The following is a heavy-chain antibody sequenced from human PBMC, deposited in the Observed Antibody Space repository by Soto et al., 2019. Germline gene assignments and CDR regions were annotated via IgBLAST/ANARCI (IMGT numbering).Heavy chain of an antibody. CDR3: ARVDIVVVVAGGNWFDP. V-gene: IGHV1-18*01. CDR1: GYTFTSYG. CDR2: ISAYNGNT. J-gene: IGHJ5*02. Sequence: GASVKVSCKASGYTFTSYGISWVRQAPGQGLEWMGWISAYNGNTNYAQKLQGRVTMTTDTSTSTAYMELRSLRSDDTAVYYCARVDIVVVVAGGNWFDPWGQGTLVTVSS. D-gene: IGHD2-15*01.